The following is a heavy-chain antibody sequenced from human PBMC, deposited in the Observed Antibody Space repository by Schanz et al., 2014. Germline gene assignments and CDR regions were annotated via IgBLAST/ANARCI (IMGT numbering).Heavy chain of an antibody. V-gene: IGHV3-33*01. J-gene: IGHJ5*02. D-gene: IGHD1-1*01. CDR3: ARGRVLES. CDR2: LWHDGSKK. CDR1: GFTFSSYD. Sequence: QVQLVESGGGVDQPGRSLRLSCVASGFTFSSYDVFWVRQAPGKGLEWVAILWHDGSKKYYADSVKGRFTISRDNAKNSLFLQMNSLRPEDTAVYYCARGRVLESWGQGTLXTVSS.